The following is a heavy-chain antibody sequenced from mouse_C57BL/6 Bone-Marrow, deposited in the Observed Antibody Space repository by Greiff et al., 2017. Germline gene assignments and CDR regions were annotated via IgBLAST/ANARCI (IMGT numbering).Heavy chain of an antibody. D-gene: IGHD1-1*01. CDR1: GFNIKDYY. V-gene: IGHV14-2*01. CDR2: IDPEDGET. J-gene: IGHJ2*01. CDR3: TRSLIYYGTNY. Sequence: EVKLLESGAELVKPGASVKLSCTASGFNIKDYYIHWVKQRTEQGLEWIGRIDPEDGETTYAPKFQDKATITADTSSNTAYLQLSRLTSEDTAVYYCTRSLIYYGTNYWGQGTTLTVSS.